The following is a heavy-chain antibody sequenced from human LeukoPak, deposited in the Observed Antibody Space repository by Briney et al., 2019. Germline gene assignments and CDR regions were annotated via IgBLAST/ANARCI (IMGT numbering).Heavy chain of an antibody. D-gene: IGHD6-19*01. CDR1: GFTFSSYS. CDR3: AGEGVAGIFY. CDR2: ISSSSSYI. J-gene: IGHJ4*02. V-gene: IGHV3-21*01. Sequence: GGSLRLSCAASGFTFSSYSMKWVRQAPGKGLEWVSSISSSSSYIYYADSVKGRFTISRDNAKNSLYLQMNSLRAEDTAVYYCAGEGVAGIFYWGQGTLVTVSS.